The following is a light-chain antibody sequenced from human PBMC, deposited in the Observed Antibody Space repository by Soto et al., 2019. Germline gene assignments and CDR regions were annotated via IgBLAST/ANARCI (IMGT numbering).Light chain of an antibody. CDR3: QQTNNFPLT. CDR1: QDVRNW. Sequence: DIQMTQSPSSVSASVGDRVTITCRASQDVRNWVAWYQQTPGKAPELLMFAGSRLQSGVPSRFSGTGSGTDFTLTISSLQPEDFATYFCQQTNNFPLTFGGGTKVEIK. CDR2: AGS. J-gene: IGKJ4*01. V-gene: IGKV1-12*01.